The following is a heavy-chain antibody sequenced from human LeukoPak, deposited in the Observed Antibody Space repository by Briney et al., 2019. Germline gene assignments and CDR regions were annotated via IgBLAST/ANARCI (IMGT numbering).Heavy chain of an antibody. CDR3: ARVGSGYDEAPFDY. Sequence: ASVKVSCKASGYTFTSYDINWVRQATGQGLEWMGWMNPNSGNTGYAQKFQGGVTMTRNTSISTAYMELSSLRSEDTAVYYCARVGSGYDEAPFDYWGQGTLVTVSS. D-gene: IGHD5-12*01. V-gene: IGHV1-8*01. J-gene: IGHJ4*02. CDR1: GYTFTSYD. CDR2: MNPNSGNT.